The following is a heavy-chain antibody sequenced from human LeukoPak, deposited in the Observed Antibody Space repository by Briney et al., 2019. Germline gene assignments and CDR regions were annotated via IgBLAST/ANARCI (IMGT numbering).Heavy chain of an antibody. V-gene: IGHV3-23*01. D-gene: IGHD2-15*01. CDR1: GFTFGNYA. J-gene: IGHJ3*02. CDR2: ISGSGGSGST. Sequence: PGGSLRLSCAASGFTFGNYAMSWVRQAPGKGLEWVSGISGSGGSGSTYYADSVRGRFTISRDNSKNTLSLQMNSLRAEDTAVYYCAKHDDCSGGSCYADLDMWGQGTMVTVSS. CDR3: AKHDDCSGGSCYADLDM.